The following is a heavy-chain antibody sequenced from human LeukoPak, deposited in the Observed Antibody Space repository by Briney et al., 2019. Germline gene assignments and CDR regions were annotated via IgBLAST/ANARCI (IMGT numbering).Heavy chain of an antibody. Sequence: GGSLRLSCVASGFSFSSYWMSWVRQAPGKGLEWVANMDQDGREKYYVDSVKGRFTISRDNAKNSLYLQLNSLRGEDTAVYYCVREDRSCYYHWSQGTLVTVSS. D-gene: IGHD2-15*01. CDR1: GFSFSSYW. CDR2: MDQDGREK. V-gene: IGHV3-7*03. J-gene: IGHJ4*02. CDR3: VREDRSCYYH.